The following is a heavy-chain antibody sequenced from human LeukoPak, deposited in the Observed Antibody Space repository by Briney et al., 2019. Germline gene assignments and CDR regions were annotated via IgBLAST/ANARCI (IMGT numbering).Heavy chain of an antibody. Sequence: PSETLSLTGTVSGVSISSSSYYWGWIRQPPGKGLEWIGSIYYSGSTYYNPSLKSRVTISVDTSKNQFSLKLSSVTAADTAVYYCAREVPEPYFDYWGQGTLVTVSS. V-gene: IGHV4-39*07. D-gene: IGHD1-14*01. CDR3: AREVPEPYFDY. CDR1: GVSISSSSYY. J-gene: IGHJ4*02. CDR2: IYYSGST.